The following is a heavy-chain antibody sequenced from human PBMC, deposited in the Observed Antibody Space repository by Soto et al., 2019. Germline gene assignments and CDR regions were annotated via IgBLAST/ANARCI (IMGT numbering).Heavy chain of an antibody. D-gene: IGHD1-26*01. CDR1: GGSFSAYY. J-gene: IGHJ6*02. CDR3: AKMRGGSYYFYYYGMDV. Sequence: QVQLQQWGAGLLKPSETLSLTCAVYGGSFSAYYWSWIRQPPGKGLEWIGEINHSGSTNYNPSLKGRVTISVDTSKNQFSLRLSSVTAADTAVYYCAKMRGGSYYFYYYGMDVWGQGTTVTVSS. V-gene: IGHV4-34*02. CDR2: INHSGST.